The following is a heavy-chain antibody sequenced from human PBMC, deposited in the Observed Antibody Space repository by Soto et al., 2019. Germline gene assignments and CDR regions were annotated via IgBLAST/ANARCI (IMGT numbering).Heavy chain of an antibody. CDR3: ARARWYDAFDV. D-gene: IGHD2-15*01. J-gene: IGHJ3*01. CDR2: IFHGGNT. CDR1: GGSISSGGYY. V-gene: IGHV4-39*07. Sequence: SETLSLTCTVSGGSISSGGYYWSWIRQHPGKGLEWIGSIFHGGNTYYNPSLKSRVTISVDMSKNQFSLKLNSVTAADTAVYYCARARWYDAFDVWGQGTVVTVSS.